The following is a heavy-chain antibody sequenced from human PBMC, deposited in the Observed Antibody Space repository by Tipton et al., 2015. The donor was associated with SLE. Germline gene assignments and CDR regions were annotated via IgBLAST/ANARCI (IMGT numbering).Heavy chain of an antibody. CDR1: GFTFSDYY. J-gene: IGHJ3*02. Sequence: SLRLSCAASGFTFSDYYMSWIRQAPGKGLEWVSHISSSSSYTNYADSVKGRFTISRDNAKNSLYLQMNSLRAEDTAVYYCARDKGGIYYDFWSGYYHDAFDIWGQGTMVTVSS. D-gene: IGHD3-3*01. V-gene: IGHV3-11*06. CDR3: ARDKGGIYYDFWSGYYHDAFDI. CDR2: ISSSSSYT.